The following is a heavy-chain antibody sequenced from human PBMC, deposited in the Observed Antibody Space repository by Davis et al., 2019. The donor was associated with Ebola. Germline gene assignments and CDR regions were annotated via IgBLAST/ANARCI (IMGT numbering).Heavy chain of an antibody. CDR1: GFTFSGYV. CDR3: AKDLDERSGYDSVYFDY. Sequence: GESLKISCAASGFTFSGYVMSWVRQAPGKGLEWVSAISKSGGSTYYADSVKGRFTISRDNSKNTMYLQMNSLRADDTAVYYCAKDLDERSGYDSVYFDYWGQGTLVTVSS. J-gene: IGHJ4*02. V-gene: IGHV3-23*01. CDR2: ISKSGGST. D-gene: IGHD5-12*01.